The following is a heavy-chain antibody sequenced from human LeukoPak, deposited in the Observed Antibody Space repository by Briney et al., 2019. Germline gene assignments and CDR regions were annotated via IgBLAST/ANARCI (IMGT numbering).Heavy chain of an antibody. V-gene: IGHV4-34*01. CDR1: GGSFSGYY. J-gene: IGHJ4*02. CDR2: INHSGST. CDR3: ARYCSGGSCVEGDY. D-gene: IGHD2-15*01. Sequence: SETLSLTCAVYGGSFSGYYWSWIRQPPGKGLEWIGEINHSGSTNYNPSLKSRVTISVDTSKNQFSLKLSSVTAADTAVYYCARYCSGGSCVEGDYWDQGTLVTVSS.